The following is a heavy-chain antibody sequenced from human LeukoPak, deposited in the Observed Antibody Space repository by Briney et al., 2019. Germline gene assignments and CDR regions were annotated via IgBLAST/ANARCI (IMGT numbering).Heavy chain of an antibody. CDR3: AKGRGDGYNWRFDY. CDR2: ISGGGGDT. D-gene: IGHD5-24*01. V-gene: IGHV3-23*01. CDR1: GFTFSNYA. J-gene: IGHJ4*02. Sequence: GGSLRLSCAASGFTFSNYAMTWVRQAPGKGLEWVSTISGGGGDTYYADSVKGRFTISRDKSKSTLYLQMSSLRAEDTAEYYCAKGRGDGYNWRFDYWGQGTLVTVSS.